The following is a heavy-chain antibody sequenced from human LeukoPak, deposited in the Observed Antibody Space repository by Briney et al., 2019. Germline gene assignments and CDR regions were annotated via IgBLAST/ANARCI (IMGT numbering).Heavy chain of an antibody. V-gene: IGHV3-7*01. D-gene: IGHD1-7*01. Sequence: PGGSLRPSCAASTFTFGSYYMGWVRQAPGKGLEWVANIEQHGSVKNYIDSVKGRFTISRDNAKNSLYLQMNSLRAEDTAVYYCSRWNFAFDIWGQGTMVTVSS. CDR2: IEQHGSVK. CDR1: TFTFGSYY. CDR3: SRWNFAFDI. J-gene: IGHJ3*02.